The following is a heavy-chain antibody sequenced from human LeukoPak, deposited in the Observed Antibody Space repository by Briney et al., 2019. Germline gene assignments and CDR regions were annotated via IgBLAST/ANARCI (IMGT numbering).Heavy chain of an antibody. D-gene: IGHD3-10*01. Sequence: LSLTCAVYGGSFSGYYWSWVRQAPGKGLEWVSAISGSGGSTYYADSVKGRFTISRDNSKNTLYLQMNSLRAEDTAVYYCAKDPGYYYGFTDWFDPWGQGTLVTVSS. CDR3: AKDPGYYYGFTDWFDP. J-gene: IGHJ5*02. V-gene: IGHV3-23*01. CDR2: ISGSGGST. CDR1: GGSFSGYY.